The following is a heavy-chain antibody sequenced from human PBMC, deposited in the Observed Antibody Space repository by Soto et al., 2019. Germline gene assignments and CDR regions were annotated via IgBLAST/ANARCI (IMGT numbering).Heavy chain of an antibody. V-gene: IGHV4-4*02. CDR2: IYHSGST. CDR1: GGSISSSNW. D-gene: IGHD3-10*01. CDR3: ARGERVWFGELNYYFDY. J-gene: IGHJ4*02. Sequence: PSETLSLTCAVSGGSISSSNWWSWVRQPPGKGLEWIGEIYHSGSTNYNPSLKSRVTISVDKSKNQFSLKLSSVTAADTAVYYCARGERVWFGELNYYFDYWGQGTLVTVSS.